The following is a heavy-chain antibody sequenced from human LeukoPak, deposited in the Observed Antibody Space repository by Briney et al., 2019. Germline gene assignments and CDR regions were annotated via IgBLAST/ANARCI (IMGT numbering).Heavy chain of an antibody. CDR3: ARRPYGSGSYYDY. Sequence: PSETLSLTCTVAGGSISSSSYYWGWIRQPPGKGLEWIGSIYYSGSTYYNPSLMSRVTISVDTSKNQFSLKLSSVTAADTAVYYCARRPYGSGSYYDYWGQGTLVTVSS. CDR1: GGSISSSSYY. D-gene: IGHD3-10*01. J-gene: IGHJ4*02. V-gene: IGHV4-39*07. CDR2: IYYSGST.